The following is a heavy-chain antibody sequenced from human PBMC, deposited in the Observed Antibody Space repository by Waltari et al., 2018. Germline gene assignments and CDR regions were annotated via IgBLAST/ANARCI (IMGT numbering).Heavy chain of an antibody. V-gene: IGHV4-4*07. CDR1: GGSINNYY. J-gene: IGHJ3*02. D-gene: IGHD1-20*01. Sequence: QVQLQESGPGLVKPSETLSLTCTVSGGSINNYYWSWIRQPAGKGLEWIGRVYTNENTNYNPSLKSRVAMSVDTSKNQFSLRLNSVTAADTAVYYCARDDNRQAFDIWGQGIVVTVSS. CDR2: VYTNENT. CDR3: ARDDNRQAFDI.